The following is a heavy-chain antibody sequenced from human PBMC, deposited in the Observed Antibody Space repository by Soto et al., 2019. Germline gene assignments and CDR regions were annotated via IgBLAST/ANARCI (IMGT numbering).Heavy chain of an antibody. CDR2: IRSKANGYAT. CDR3: TMTGMDV. J-gene: IGHJ6*02. V-gene: IGHV3-73*01. Sequence: EVQLVESGGGLVQPGGSLKLSCPALGFTFSGSVIHWVPQASGKGREGVGRIRSKANGYATPFAASVKGRFTISRDASKNTTDLQMNSLKTEDTAVYYCTMTGMDVWGQGTTVTVSS. CDR1: GFTFSGSV.